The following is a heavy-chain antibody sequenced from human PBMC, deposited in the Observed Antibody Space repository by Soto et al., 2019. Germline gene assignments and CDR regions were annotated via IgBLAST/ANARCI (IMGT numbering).Heavy chain of an antibody. J-gene: IGHJ6*02. CDR1: GFTFSSYD. CDR2: IGTAGDP. V-gene: IGHV3-13*05. Sequence: PGGSLRLSCAASGFTFSSYDMYWVRQATGKGLEWVSAIGTAGDPYYPGSVKGRFTISRENAKNSLYLQMNSLRAGDTAVYYCARSGGVEGWAVAGRYGMDAWGQGTTVTSP. CDR3: ARSGGVEGWAVAGRYGMDA. D-gene: IGHD6-19*01.